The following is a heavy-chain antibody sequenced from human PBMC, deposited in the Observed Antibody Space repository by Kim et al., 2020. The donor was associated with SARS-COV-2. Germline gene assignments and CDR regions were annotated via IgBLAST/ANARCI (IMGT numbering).Heavy chain of an antibody. V-gene: IGHV1-2*02. CDR1: GYSFSDYY. D-gene: IGHD7-27*01. J-gene: IGHJ4*02. CDR2: MNPNSGGT. CDR3: TRAPLRLGGFTPLDY. Sequence: ASVKVSCKASGYSFSDYYIHWVRQAPGQDFEWMGWMNPNSGGTNYLPKFQGRVTMTRDASITTAYMELTRPTSDDTAAYYCTRAPLRLGGFTPLDYWGQG.